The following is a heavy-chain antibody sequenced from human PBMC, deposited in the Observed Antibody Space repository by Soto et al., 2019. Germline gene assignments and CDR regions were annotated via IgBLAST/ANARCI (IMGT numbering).Heavy chain of an antibody. CDR2: IYHSGST. J-gene: IGHJ6*03. D-gene: IGHD3-3*01. V-gene: IGHV4-4*02. Sequence: ETLSLTCAVSSGSISSSNWWSWVRQPPGKGLEWIGEIYHSGSTNYNPSLKSRVTISVDKSKNQFSLKLSSVTAADTAVYYCACNFWAYYYMDVWGKGTTVTVSS. CDR3: ACNFWAYYYMDV. CDR1: SGSISSSNW.